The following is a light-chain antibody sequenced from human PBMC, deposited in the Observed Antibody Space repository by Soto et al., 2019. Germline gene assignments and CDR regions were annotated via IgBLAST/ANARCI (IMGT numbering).Light chain of an antibody. Sequence: QSVLTQPPSASGSPGQSVTISCTGTSSDVGGYNYVSWYQQHPGKAPKLMIYEVFKRPSGVPDRFSGSKSGNTASLTVSGLQAEDEADYYCSSNAGSNNFDVFGTGTKVTVL. J-gene: IGLJ1*01. CDR3: SSNAGSNNFDV. CDR2: EVF. V-gene: IGLV2-8*01. CDR1: SSDVGGYNY.